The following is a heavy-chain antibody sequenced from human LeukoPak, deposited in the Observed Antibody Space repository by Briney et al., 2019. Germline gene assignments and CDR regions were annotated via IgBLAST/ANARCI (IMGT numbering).Heavy chain of an antibody. Sequence: GGSLRLSCAASGFTFSSYGMHWVRQAPGKGLEWVAVISYDGSNKYYADSVKGRFTISRDNSKNTLYLQMNSLRAEDTAVYYCAKFQYQLLWDAFDIWGQGTMVTVSS. J-gene: IGHJ3*02. CDR1: GFTFSSYG. CDR2: ISYDGSNK. V-gene: IGHV3-30*18. D-gene: IGHD2-2*01. CDR3: AKFQYQLLWDAFDI.